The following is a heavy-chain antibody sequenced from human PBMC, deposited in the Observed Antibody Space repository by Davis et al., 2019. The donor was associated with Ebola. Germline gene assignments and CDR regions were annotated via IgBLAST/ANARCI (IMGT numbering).Heavy chain of an antibody. CDR1: GFTFTRSA. J-gene: IGHJ5*02. D-gene: IGHD2-8*02. CDR3: AAGGTGGADNWFDP. V-gene: IGHV1-58*01. Sequence: SVKVSCKPSGFTFTRSAVQWVRQARGQRLESIGWIVVGSGDTNYAQKFQGRVTITRDMSTSSAYMELNSLTSEDTAVYYGAAGGTGGADNWFDPWGQGTLVTVSS. CDR2: IVVGSGDT.